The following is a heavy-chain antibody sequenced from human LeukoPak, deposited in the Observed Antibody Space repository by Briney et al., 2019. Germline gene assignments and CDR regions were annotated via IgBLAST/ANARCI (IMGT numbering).Heavy chain of an antibody. J-gene: IGHJ1*01. CDR1: GYSFINYW. Sequence: GESLKISCQGFGYSFINYWIGWVRQVPGKGMEWMGVIYPGDPRVRYNPSFQGQVTLSVDNSINTAYLYWVSLRASDTAMYYCACRDLTSTWSFPWGQGTLVTVSS. CDR2: IYPGDPRV. V-gene: IGHV5-51*01. D-gene: IGHD6-13*01. CDR3: ACRDLTSTWSFP.